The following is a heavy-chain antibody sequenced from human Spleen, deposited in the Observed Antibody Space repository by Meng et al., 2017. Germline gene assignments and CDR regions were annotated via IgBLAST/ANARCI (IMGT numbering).Heavy chain of an antibody. D-gene: IGHD3-3*01. Sequence: EVRLVELGGGLVQTVGYLRLSCAASGFTFSSYAMHWVRQAPGKGLEWVSVTYSDGTTYYADSVKGRFTISRDNSKNTLYLQMNSLRAEDTAVYYCARESRRPGFWSELDYWGQGTLVTVSS. V-gene: IGHV3-66*01. CDR1: GFTFSSYA. CDR3: ARESRRPGFWSELDY. J-gene: IGHJ4*02. CDR2: TYSDGTT.